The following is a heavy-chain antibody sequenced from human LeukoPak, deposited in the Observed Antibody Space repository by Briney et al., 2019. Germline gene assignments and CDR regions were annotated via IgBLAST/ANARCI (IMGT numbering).Heavy chain of an antibody. CDR1: GFAFRTSV. CDR3: AKEFGVRLGELANLDY. Sequence: GRSLRLSCAASGFAFRTSVMYWVRQAPGKGLEWVAYISYDGSKKFYGDTVKGRVTISRDNSKNMLYLQMDSLSTEDTAVYYCAKEFGVRLGELANLDYWGQGTLVAVSS. CDR2: ISYDGSKK. D-gene: IGHD3-16*01. V-gene: IGHV3-30*18. J-gene: IGHJ4*02.